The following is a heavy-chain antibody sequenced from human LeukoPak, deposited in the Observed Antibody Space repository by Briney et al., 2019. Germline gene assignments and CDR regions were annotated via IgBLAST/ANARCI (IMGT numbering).Heavy chain of an antibody. Sequence: ASVKVSCKASGYTFTGYHMHWVRQAPGQGLEWMGRINPNSGDTNYAQKFQGRVTMTRDTSISTAYMELSSLRSEDTAVYYCARLPLTGYSRGYYYGMDVWGQGTTVTVSS. J-gene: IGHJ6*02. V-gene: IGHV1-2*06. CDR2: INPNSGDT. CDR3: ARLPLTGYSRGYYYGMDV. CDR1: GYTFTGYH. D-gene: IGHD3-9*01.